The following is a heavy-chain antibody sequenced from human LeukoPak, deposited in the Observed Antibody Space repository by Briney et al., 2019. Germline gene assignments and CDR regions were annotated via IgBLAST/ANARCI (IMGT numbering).Heavy chain of an antibody. J-gene: IGHJ4*02. CDR3: ARGRSREESSGYCHFDN. Sequence: ASVKVSCKASGYAFSDYYIHWVRKAPGQGLERVGWVNPNSGDTNLAQKFQGRVAMTSDTSINSAYIDLNSLRSDDTAVYYCARGRSREESSGYCHFDNWGQGTLVTVSS. CDR2: VNPNSGDT. V-gene: IGHV1-2*02. CDR1: GYAFSDYY. D-gene: IGHD3-22*01.